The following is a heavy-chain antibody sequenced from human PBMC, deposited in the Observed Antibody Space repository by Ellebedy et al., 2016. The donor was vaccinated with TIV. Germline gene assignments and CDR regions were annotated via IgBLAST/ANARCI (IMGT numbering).Heavy chain of an antibody. J-gene: IGHJ4*02. V-gene: IGHV4-59*08. CDR1: GGSISSYY. D-gene: IGHD2-21*01. Sequence: MPSETLSLTCTVSGGSISSYYWSWIRQPPGKGLEWIGYIYYSGSTNYNPSLKSRVTISVDTSKNQFSLKLSSVTAADTAVYYCARAMWSYYFDYWGQGTLVTVSS. CDR3: ARAMWSYYFDY. CDR2: IYYSGST.